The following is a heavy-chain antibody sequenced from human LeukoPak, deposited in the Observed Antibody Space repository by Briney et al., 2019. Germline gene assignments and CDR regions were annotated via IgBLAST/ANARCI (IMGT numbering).Heavy chain of an antibody. V-gene: IGHV1-24*01. Sequence: ASVTVSCKASGYTFASYGISWVRQAPGQGLEWMGGFDPEDGETIYAQKFQGRVTMTEDTSTDTAYMELSSLRSEDTAVYYCATATPSHYTIFGVVIYPPLYGMDVWGQGTTVTVSS. CDR1: GYTFASYG. D-gene: IGHD3-3*01. J-gene: IGHJ6*02. CDR2: FDPEDGET. CDR3: ATATPSHYTIFGVVIYPPLYGMDV.